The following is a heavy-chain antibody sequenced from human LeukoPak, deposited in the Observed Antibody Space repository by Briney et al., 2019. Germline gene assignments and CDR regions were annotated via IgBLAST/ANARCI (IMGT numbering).Heavy chain of an antibody. CDR2: MNPNSGNT. CDR3: ARAGAKQIAAVGY. Sequence: VASVKVSCKASGYTFTRYDINRVRLATGQGLEGMGWMNPNSGNTGYAQKCQGRVTMTRTTSISTAYMELSSLRSEDTAVYYCARAGAKQIAAVGYWGQGTLVTVPS. CDR1: GYTFTRYD. J-gene: IGHJ4*02. D-gene: IGHD6-13*01. V-gene: IGHV1-8*01.